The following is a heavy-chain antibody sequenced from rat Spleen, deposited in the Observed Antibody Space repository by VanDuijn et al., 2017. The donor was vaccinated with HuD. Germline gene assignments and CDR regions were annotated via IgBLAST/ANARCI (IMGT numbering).Heavy chain of an antibody. CDR1: GFTFTNYY. J-gene: IGHJ3*01. CDR3: ARHGIPFAY. D-gene: IGHD4-2*01. CDR2: ISYDGGDT. V-gene: IGHV5-25*01. Sequence: EVQLVESGGGLVQPGRSMRLSCAASGFTFTNYYMAWVRQAPTKGLEWVASISYDGGDTYYRDSVRGRFTISRDNSKNTLYLQMDSLSSEDTATYYCARHGIPFAYWGQGTLVTVSS.